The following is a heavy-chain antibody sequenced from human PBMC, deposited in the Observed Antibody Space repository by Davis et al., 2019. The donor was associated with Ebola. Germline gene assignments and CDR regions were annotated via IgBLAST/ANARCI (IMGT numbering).Heavy chain of an antibody. D-gene: IGHD3-3*01. CDR3: AKGAESYDFWSAGMDV. CDR2: ISYDGSNK. J-gene: IGHJ6*02. CDR1: GFTFSSYG. V-gene: IGHV3-30*18. Sequence: GESLKISCAASGFTFSSYGMHWVRQAPGKGLEWVAVISYDGSNKYYADSVKGRFTISRDNSKNTLYLQMNSLRAEDTAVYYCAKGAESYDFWSAGMDVWGQGTTVTVSS.